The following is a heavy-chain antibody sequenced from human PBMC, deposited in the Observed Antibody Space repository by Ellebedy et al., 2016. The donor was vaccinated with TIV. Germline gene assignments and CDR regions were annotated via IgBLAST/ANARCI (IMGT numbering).Heavy chain of an antibody. J-gene: IGHJ4*02. V-gene: IGHV5-51*01. Sequence: KVSCKGSEYSFTRYWIGWVRQMPGKGLEWMAIINPGDSDTRYSPSFQGHVTISADKSISTAYLQWSSLKASDTAMYYCARHPPPDLAYCGGDCFYYFDYWGQGTLVTVSS. CDR1: EYSFTRYW. CDR3: ARHPPPDLAYCGGDCFYYFDY. D-gene: IGHD2-21*02. CDR2: INPGDSDT.